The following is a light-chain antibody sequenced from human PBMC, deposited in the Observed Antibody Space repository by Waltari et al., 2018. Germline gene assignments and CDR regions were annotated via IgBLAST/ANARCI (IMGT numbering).Light chain of an antibody. CDR3: ATWDDSLNGPV. CDR1: SSNIGNNI. J-gene: IGLJ2*01. Sequence: QSVLTQPPSASGTPGQRVTISCSGNSSNIGNNIVNWYQQLPGTAPKLLIYPTNQRPPGVPARFSGSKSGTSASLAISGLQSEDEADYYCATWDDSLNGPVFGGGTKLTVL. CDR2: PTN. V-gene: IGLV1-44*01.